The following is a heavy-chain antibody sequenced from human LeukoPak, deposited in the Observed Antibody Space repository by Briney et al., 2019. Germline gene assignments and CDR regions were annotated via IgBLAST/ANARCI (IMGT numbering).Heavy chain of an antibody. J-gene: IGHJ5*02. V-gene: IGHV1-2*02. CDR2: INPNSGGT. D-gene: IGHD6-19*01. CDR3: ARKRGIAVAGKNWFDP. CDR1: GYTFTGYY. Sequence: ASVKVSCKASGYTFTGYYMHRVRQAPGQGLEWMGWINPNSGGTNYAQKFQGRVTMTRDTSISTAYMELSRLRSDDTAVYYCARKRGIAVAGKNWFDPWGQGTLVTVSS.